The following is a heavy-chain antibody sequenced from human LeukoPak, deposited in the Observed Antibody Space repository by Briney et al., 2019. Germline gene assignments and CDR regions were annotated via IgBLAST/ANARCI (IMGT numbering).Heavy chain of an antibody. CDR1: GFTFSSYA. D-gene: IGHD3-10*01. Sequence: PGGSLRLSCAASGFTFSSYAMHWVRQAPGKGLEWVAVISYDGSNKYYADSVKGRFTISRDNSKNTLYLQMNSLRAEDTAVYYCASPMVRANWGQGTLVTVSS. J-gene: IGHJ4*02. CDR3: ASPMVRAN. V-gene: IGHV3-30-3*01. CDR2: ISYDGSNK.